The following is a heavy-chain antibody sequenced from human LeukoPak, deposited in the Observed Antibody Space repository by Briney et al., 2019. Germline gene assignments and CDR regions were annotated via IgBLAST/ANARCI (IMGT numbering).Heavy chain of an antibody. D-gene: IGHD1-1*01. J-gene: IGHJ5*02. CDR2: IIPILGIA. Sequence: SVKVSCKASGGTFSSYAISWVRQAPGQGLEWMGRIIPILGIANYAQKFQGRVTITADKSTSTAYMEPSSLRSEDAAVYYCARDQRDNWNDEEFDPWGQGTLVTVSS. V-gene: IGHV1-69*04. CDR1: GGTFSSYA. CDR3: ARDQRDNWNDEEFDP.